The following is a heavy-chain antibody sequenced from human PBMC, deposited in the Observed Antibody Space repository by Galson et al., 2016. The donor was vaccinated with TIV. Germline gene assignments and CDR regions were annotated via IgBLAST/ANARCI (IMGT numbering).Heavy chain of an antibody. Sequence: SVKVSCKASGGTFSSYSVSWVRQAPGQGLEWMGRIIPMVGMTNYAQKFQGKITITADRSTTTAYLELSSLRSEDTAVYYCARCPSYTYYGSGSYYDHWGQGTLVTVSS. CDR1: GGTFSSYS. J-gene: IGHJ4*02. V-gene: IGHV1-69*02. D-gene: IGHD3-10*01. CDR3: ARCPSYTYYGSGSYYDH. CDR2: IIPMVGMT.